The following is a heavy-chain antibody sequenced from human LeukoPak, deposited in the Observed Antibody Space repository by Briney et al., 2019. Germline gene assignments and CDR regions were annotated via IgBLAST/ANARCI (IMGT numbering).Heavy chain of an antibody. V-gene: IGHV1-69*05. CDR2: IIPIFGTA. CDR1: GGTFSSYA. J-gene: IGHJ4*02. Sequence: SVSVSCTASGGTFSSYAISWVRQAPGQGLEWMGGIIPIFGTANYAQTFQGRVTITTDESTSTAYMELSSLRSEDTAVYYCARGATPNYYDSSGYPGPFDYWGQGTLVTVSS. CDR3: ARGATPNYYDSSGYPGPFDY. D-gene: IGHD3-22*01.